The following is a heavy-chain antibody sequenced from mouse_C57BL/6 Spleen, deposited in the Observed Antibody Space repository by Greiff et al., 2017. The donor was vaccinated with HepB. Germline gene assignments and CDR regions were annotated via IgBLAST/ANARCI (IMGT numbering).Heavy chain of an antibody. D-gene: IGHD1-1*01. Sequence: EVKLQESGPELVKPGASVKISCKASGYSFTDYYMNWVKQSNGKSLEWIGVINPNYGTTSYNQKFKGKATLTVDQSSSTAYMQLNSLTSEDSAVYYCARTYYYGSPYAMDYWGQGTSVTVSS. CDR3: ARTYYYGSPYAMDY. V-gene: IGHV1-39*01. CDR2: INPNYGTT. J-gene: IGHJ4*01. CDR1: GYSFTDYY.